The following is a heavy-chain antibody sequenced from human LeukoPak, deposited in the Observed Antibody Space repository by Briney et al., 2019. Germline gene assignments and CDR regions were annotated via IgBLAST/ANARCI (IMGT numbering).Heavy chain of an antibody. D-gene: IGHD3-10*01. CDR2: IFYGGNT. J-gene: IGHJ4*02. V-gene: IGHV4-39*01. CDR1: GGSISGSSYY. Sequence: SETLSLTCTVSGGSISGSSYYWRWIRQPPGKGLEWIGSIFYGGNTSYNPSLKSRVTISVDTSKNQFSLKVDSVTAADTAVFYCARHRSYYFDYWGQGMLVTVSS. CDR3: ARHRSYYFDY.